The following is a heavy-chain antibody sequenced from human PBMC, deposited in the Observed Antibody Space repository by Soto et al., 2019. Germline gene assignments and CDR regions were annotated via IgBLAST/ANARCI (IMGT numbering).Heavy chain of an antibody. D-gene: IGHD6-19*01. CDR3: AKRVAGGRGGFDY. V-gene: IGHV3-23*01. Sequence: EVPLLESGGGLVQPGGSLRLSCAASGFTFSSYDMSWVRQAPGKGLEWVSAISGSGGSTYYADSVKGRFTISRDNSKNTLYLQMNSLRAEDTAVYYCAKRVAGGRGGFDYWGQGTLVTVSS. CDR2: ISGSGGST. CDR1: GFTFSSYD. J-gene: IGHJ4*02.